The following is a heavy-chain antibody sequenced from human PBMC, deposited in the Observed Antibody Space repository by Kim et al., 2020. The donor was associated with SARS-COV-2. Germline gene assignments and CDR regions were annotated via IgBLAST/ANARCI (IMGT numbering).Heavy chain of an antibody. CDR3: LGGEYFEY. J-gene: IGHJ4*02. CDR2: IDCANGNK. CDR1: GHASSRDS. D-gene: IGHD3-16*01. V-gene: IGHV1-3*01. Sequence: ASVKVSCKTSGHASSRDSIHWVRQAPGQRWEWMGGIDCANGNKIYSQKFQGRVTFTSDTSASTAYMELSSRRAEDAAVYYWLGGEYFEYWGQGTLVT.